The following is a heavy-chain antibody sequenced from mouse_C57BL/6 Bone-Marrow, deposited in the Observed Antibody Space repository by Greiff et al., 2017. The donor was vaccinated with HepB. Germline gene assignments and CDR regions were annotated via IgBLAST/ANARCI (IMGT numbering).Heavy chain of an antibody. Sequence: QVQLQQSGPELVKPGASVKLSCKASGYTLTSYDINGVKQRPGQGLEWIGWIYPRDGSTKYNEKFKGKATLTVDTSSSTAYMELHSLTSEDSAVYFCVGWYFDVWGTGTTVTVSS. CDR3: VGWYFDV. D-gene: IGHD3-3*01. CDR2: IYPRDGST. J-gene: IGHJ1*03. CDR1: GYTLTSYD. V-gene: IGHV1-85*01.